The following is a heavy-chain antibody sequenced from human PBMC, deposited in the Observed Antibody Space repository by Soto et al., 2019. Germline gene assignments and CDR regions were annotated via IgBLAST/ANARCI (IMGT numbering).Heavy chain of an antibody. CDR3: ARVYGGYSDYCCYGMDV. CDR2: ISSSSRYI. J-gene: IGHJ6*02. V-gene: IGHV3-21*01. CDR1: GFTFSSYS. D-gene: IGHD4-17*01. Sequence: GRSLRLSCAASGFTFSSYSMNCVRQAPGKGLEWVSSISSSSRYIYYADSVKGRFTISRDNAKNSLYLQMNSLRDEDTAVYYCARVYGGYSDYCCYGMDVWGQVTTGAVSS.